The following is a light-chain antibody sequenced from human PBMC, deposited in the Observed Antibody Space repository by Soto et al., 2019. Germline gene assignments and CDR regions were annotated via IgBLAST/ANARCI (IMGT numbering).Light chain of an antibody. CDR1: SSDFGADNY. V-gene: IGLV2-8*01. Sequence: QSVLTQPPSASGSPGPSVTISCTGASSDFGADNYVSWYQQHPGKAPKLMIYEISKRPSGVPDRFSVSKSGNTASLTVSGRQAEDEADYYFSSFAGSNNWVFGGGTKLPVL. CDR2: EIS. CDR3: SSFAGSNNWV. J-gene: IGLJ3*02.